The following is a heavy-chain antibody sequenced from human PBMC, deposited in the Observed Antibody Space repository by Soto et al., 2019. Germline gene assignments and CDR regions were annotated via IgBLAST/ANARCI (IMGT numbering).Heavy chain of an antibody. J-gene: IGHJ4*02. Sequence: EVQLVESGGGLVQPGGSLRLSCAASGFTFSSFEMNWVRQAPGKGPEWVSYIPSSGGTIYYADSVKGRFTTSRDNAKNSLFLQMNSLRADDTAIYYCARDGTGDFWSGYFTSFDYWGQGTLVTGSS. CDR2: IPSSGGTI. CDR1: GFTFSSFE. V-gene: IGHV3-48*03. CDR3: ARDGTGDFWSGYFTSFDY. D-gene: IGHD3-3*01.